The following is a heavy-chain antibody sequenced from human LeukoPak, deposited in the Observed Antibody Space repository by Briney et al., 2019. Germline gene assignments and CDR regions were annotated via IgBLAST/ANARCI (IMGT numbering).Heavy chain of an antibody. CDR3: AKGISYDNEDYMDV. J-gene: IGHJ6*03. CDR2: ISWNSGSI. D-gene: IGHD1-1*01. CDR1: GFTFDDYA. V-gene: IGHV3-9*01. Sequence: GGSLRLSCAASGFTFDDYAMHWVRQAPGKGLEWVSGISWNSGSIGYADSVKGRFTISRDNAKNSLYLQMNSLRAEDTALYYCAKGISYDNEDYMDVWGKGTTVTISS.